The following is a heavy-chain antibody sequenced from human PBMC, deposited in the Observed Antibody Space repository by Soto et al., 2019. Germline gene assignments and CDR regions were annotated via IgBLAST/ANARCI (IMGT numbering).Heavy chain of an antibody. D-gene: IGHD3-3*01. V-gene: IGHV4-34*01. J-gene: IGHJ6*03. Sequence: SETLSLTCAVYGGSFSGYYWSWIRQPPGKGLEWIGEINHSGSTNYNPSLKSRVTISVDTSKNQFSLKLSSVTAADTAVYYWAGGGNQRFSYYYYMDVWGKGTTVTVSS. CDR2: INHSGST. CDR3: AGGGNQRFSYYYYMDV. CDR1: GGSFSGYY.